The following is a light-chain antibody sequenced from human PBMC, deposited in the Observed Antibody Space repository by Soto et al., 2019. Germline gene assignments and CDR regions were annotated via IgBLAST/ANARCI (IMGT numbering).Light chain of an antibody. CDR2: AAS. V-gene: IGKV1-12*01. CDR3: QQLYIFPLT. J-gene: IGKJ5*01. Sequence: DIQMTQSPSSVSASVGDRVSITCRASQDIGDWLAWYQQKPGKAPNLLMYAASTLQSGVPSRFSGGESGTEYTLTISSLQPEDSATYYCQQLYIFPLTFGQGTRLEIK. CDR1: QDIGDW.